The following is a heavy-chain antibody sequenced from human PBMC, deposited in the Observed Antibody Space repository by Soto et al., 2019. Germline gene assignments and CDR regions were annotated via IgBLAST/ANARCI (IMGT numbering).Heavy chain of an antibody. J-gene: IGHJ4*02. Sequence: GGSLRLSCAASGFTFDDYAMHWVRQAPGKGLEWVSGISWNSGSIGYADSVKGRFTISRDNAKNSLYLHMNSLRAEDTALYYRAKDIPRQVAAAVIDYGAQGTLVPVPS. D-gene: IGHD6-13*01. V-gene: IGHV3-9*01. CDR3: AKDIPRQVAAAVIDY. CDR1: GFTFDDYA. CDR2: ISWNSGSI.